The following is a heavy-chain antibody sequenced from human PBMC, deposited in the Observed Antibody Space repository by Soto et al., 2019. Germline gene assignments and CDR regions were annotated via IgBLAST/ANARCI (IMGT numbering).Heavy chain of an antibody. CDR2: IWYDGSNK. D-gene: IGHD6-6*01. Sequence: QVQLVESGGGVVQPGRSLRLSCAASGFTFSSYGMHWVRQAPGKGLEWVAVIWYDGSNKYYADSVKGRFTISRDNSKNPLYLQMNSLRAEDTAVYYCARETSGSARNYYYGMDVWGQGTTVTVSS. CDR3: ARETSGSARNYYYGMDV. CDR1: GFTFSSYG. V-gene: IGHV3-33*01. J-gene: IGHJ6*02.